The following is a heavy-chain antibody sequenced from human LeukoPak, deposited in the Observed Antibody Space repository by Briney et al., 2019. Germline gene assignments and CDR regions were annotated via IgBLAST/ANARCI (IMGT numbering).Heavy chain of an antibody. CDR3: LKGGLIVVAAFDY. V-gene: IGHV3-64D*06. CDR1: GFTFSTYA. J-gene: IGHJ4*02. D-gene: IGHD2-2*01. Sequence: GGSLRLSCSASGFTFSTYAMHWVRQAPGKGLEYVSAISNNGGTTYYADSVRGRFTISRDNSENTLYLEMSSLRAEDTAVYYCLKGGLIVVAAFDYWGQGTLVTVSS. CDR2: ISNNGGTT.